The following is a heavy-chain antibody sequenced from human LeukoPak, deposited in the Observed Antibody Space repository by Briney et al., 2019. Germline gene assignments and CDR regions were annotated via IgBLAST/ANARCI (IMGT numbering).Heavy chain of an antibody. Sequence: PSETLSLTCTVSGGSISSYYWSWIRQPAGKGLEWIGRIYTSGSTNYNPSLKGRVTISVDTSKNQFSLKLSSVTAADTAVYYCARRPNYGSGSFYGYWGQGTLVTVSS. CDR2: IYTSGST. J-gene: IGHJ4*02. CDR3: ARRPNYGSGSFYGY. V-gene: IGHV4-4*07. D-gene: IGHD3-10*01. CDR1: GGSISSYY.